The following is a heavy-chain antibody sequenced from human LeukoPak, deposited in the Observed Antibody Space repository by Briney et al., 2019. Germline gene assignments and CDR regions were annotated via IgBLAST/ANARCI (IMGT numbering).Heavy chain of an antibody. Sequence: GGSLRLSCAASGFIFNHYTLIWVRQAQGKGLEWVSSINGNSAYIYYAASVKGRFTISRDNAEKSLYLQMKSPSAADTAVYYCSRPGDSSGTPNYYYYYTYVWGERATGSVSS. V-gene: IGHV3-21*01. D-gene: IGHD3-22*01. J-gene: IGHJ6*03. CDR2: INGNSAYI. CDR3: SRPGDSSGTPNYYYYYTYV. CDR1: GFIFNHYT.